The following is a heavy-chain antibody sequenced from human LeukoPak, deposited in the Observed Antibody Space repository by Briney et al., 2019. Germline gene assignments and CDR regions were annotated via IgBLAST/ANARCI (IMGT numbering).Heavy chain of an antibody. V-gene: IGHV4-59*01. Sequence: PSETLSLTCTVSGGSISSYYWSWLRQPPGKGLEWIGYIYYTGSTNHNPSLTSRVAISVDTSKNEFSLKLSSVTAADTAVYYCAGRNFDFWNDYYYMDVWGKGTTVTVSS. D-gene: IGHD3-3*01. CDR1: GGSISSYY. J-gene: IGHJ6*03. CDR3: AGRNFDFWNDYYYMDV. CDR2: IYYTGST.